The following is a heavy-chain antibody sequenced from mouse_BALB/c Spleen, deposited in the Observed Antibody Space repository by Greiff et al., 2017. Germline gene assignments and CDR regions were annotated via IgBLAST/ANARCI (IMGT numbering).Heavy chain of an antibody. CDR1: GFSLTSYG. CDR2: IWAGGST. J-gene: IGHJ3*01. V-gene: IGHV2-9*02. Sequence: VHLVESGPGLVAPSQSLSITCTVSGFSLTSYGVHWVRQPPGKGLEWLGVIWAGGSTNYNSALMSRLSISKDNSKSQVFLKMNSLQTDDTAMYYCAREGIAWFAYWGQGTLVTVSA. CDR3: AREGIAWFAY.